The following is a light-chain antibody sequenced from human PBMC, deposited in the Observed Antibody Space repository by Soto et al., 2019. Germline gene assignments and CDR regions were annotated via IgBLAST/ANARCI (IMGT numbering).Light chain of an antibody. CDR3: QQRDNWLT. CDR1: QSLNNY. V-gene: IGKV3-11*01. CDR2: DTF. J-gene: IGKJ4*01. Sequence: EIVLTQSPATLSLSPGDRATLSCRASQSLNNYLAWYQQKPGQAPRLLIYDTFYRATDTPARFSGSGSGTDFTLTISSLEPEDFAVYYCQQRDNWLTFGGGTKVEI.